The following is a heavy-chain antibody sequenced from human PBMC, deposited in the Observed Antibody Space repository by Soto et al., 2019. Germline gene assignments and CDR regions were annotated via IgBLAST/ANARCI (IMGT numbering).Heavy chain of an antibody. Sequence: ASVKVSCKASGYTFTSYGISWVRQAPGQGLEWMGWISAYNGNTNYAQRLQGRVTMTTDTSTSTAYMELRSLRSDDTAVYYCARLRVVITRDPYFDYWGQGTLVTVSS. V-gene: IGHV1-18*01. J-gene: IGHJ4*02. CDR2: ISAYNGNT. CDR3: ARLRVVITRDPYFDY. CDR1: GYTFTSYG. D-gene: IGHD3-22*01.